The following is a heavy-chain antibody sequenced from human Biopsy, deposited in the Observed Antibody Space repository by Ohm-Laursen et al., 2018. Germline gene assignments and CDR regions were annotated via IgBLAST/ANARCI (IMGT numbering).Heavy chain of an antibody. CDR2: IGWDDDE. V-gene: IGHV2-70*04. Sequence: TQTLTLTGTFSGFSLRTSGIRMSWVRQPPGKALEWLARIGWDDDEFYSTSLKARLTVSKDTSKNQVVLTLTNMDPVDTATYYCARSRAYGFGALEYWGQGILVTVSS. CDR1: GFSLRTSGIR. CDR3: ARSRAYGFGALEY. D-gene: IGHD3-3*01. J-gene: IGHJ4*02.